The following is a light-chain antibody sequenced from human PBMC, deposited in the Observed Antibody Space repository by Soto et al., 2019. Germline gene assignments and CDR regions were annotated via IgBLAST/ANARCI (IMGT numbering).Light chain of an antibody. Sequence: DIQMTQSPSTLSASVGDRVTITCRASQSISSWLAWYPQKPGKAPKLLIYDASSLESGVPSRFSGSGSGTEFTLTISSLQPDDFATYYCQQYNSYSQTFGQGTKVDIK. V-gene: IGKV1-5*01. J-gene: IGKJ1*01. CDR1: QSISSW. CDR3: QQYNSYSQT. CDR2: DAS.